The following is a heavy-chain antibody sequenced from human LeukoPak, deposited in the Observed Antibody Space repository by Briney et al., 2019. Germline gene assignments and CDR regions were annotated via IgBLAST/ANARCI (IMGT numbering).Heavy chain of an antibody. D-gene: IGHD2-2*02. CDR3: ARRGLRYCSSTSCYTGSYYYYYYDMDV. CDR1: GGSFSGYY. CDR2: INHSGST. Sequence: SSETLSLTCAVYGGSFSGYYWSWIRQPPGKGLEWLGEINHSGSTNYNPSLKSRVTISVDTSKNQFSLKLSSVTAADTAVYYCARRGLRYCSSTSCYTGSYYYYYYDMDVWGQGTTVTVSS. V-gene: IGHV4-34*01. J-gene: IGHJ6*02.